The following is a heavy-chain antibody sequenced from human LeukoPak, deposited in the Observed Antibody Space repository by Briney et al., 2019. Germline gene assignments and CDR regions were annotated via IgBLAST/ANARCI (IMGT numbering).Heavy chain of an antibody. V-gene: IGHV4-4*07. CDR2: IYTSGST. CDR3: ARDLGYYDSPTLTPT. Sequence: SETLSLTCTVSGGSISSYYWSWIRQPAGKGLEWIGRIYTSGSTNYNPSLKSRVTMSVDTSKNQFSLELSSVTATDTAVYYCARDLGYYDSPTLTPTWGQGTLVTVSS. D-gene: IGHD3-22*01. J-gene: IGHJ5*02. CDR1: GGSISSYY.